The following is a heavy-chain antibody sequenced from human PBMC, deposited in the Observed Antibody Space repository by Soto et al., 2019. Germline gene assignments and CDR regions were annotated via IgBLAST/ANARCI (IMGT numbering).Heavy chain of an antibody. J-gene: IGHJ4*02. D-gene: IGHD6-19*01. Sequence: PGGSLRLSCAASGFTFNMFGMHWVRQAPGKGVEWVAVISYAGSIEYNTDSVRGRFTISRDNSKNTVYLQMNSLRPEDTAVYYCSKEPMAGTGNYFEFWGQGIPVTV. CDR1: GFTFNMFG. V-gene: IGHV3-30*18. CDR2: ISYAGSIE. CDR3: SKEPMAGTGNYFEF.